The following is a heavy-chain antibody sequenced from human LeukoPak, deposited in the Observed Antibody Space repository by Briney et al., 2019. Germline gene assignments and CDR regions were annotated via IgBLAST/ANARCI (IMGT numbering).Heavy chain of an antibody. J-gene: IGHJ5*02. Sequence: GGSLRLSCAASGFSFISYGMYWVRQAPGKGLESVAFIRYDGSNKYYADSVKGRFTVSRDNSKNTLYLQMKSLRAEDTAVYYCAKRPHPWGVGGQPFDPWGQGTLVTVSS. CDR2: IRYDGSNK. CDR1: GFSFISYG. CDR3: AKRPHPWGVGGQPFDP. V-gene: IGHV3-30*02. D-gene: IGHD3-16*01.